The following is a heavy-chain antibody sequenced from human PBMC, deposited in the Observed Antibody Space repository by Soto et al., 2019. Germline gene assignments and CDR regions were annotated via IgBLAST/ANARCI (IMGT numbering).Heavy chain of an antibody. CDR3: AKNGLSDSPSAIDS. D-gene: IGHD2-8*01. CDR2: ISGSGRNT. CDR1: GFTFSSNG. J-gene: IGHJ4*02. Sequence: VGSLRLSCATSGFTFSSNGMSWVRQAPGKGLDWVSGISGSGRNTYYADSVKGRFTISRDNSKNTLFLQMNSLRVEDTAVYYCAKNGLSDSPSAIDSWGQGTLVTVSS. V-gene: IGHV3-23*01.